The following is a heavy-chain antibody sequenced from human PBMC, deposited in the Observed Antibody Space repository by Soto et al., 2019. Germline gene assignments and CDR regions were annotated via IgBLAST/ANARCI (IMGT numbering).Heavy chain of an antibody. D-gene: IGHD3-9*01. J-gene: IGHJ4*02. Sequence: ASVPGSCTASRSSFIDYYMHWVRQDPGQGFEWMGRISPKSGGTNYAQKFEGRVTMTWDTSLNTAYMELSSLISEDTAVYYCARPPGYISDWYYFDLWGQGTLVTVSS. CDR1: RSSFIDYY. CDR3: ARPPGYISDWYYFDL. V-gene: IGHV1-2*02. CDR2: ISPKSGGT.